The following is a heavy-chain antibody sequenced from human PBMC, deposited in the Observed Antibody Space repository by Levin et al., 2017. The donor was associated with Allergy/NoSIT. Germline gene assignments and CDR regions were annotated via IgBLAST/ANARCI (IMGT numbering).Heavy chain of an antibody. D-gene: IGHD3-22*01. CDR3: AKDRWGGGYYLDFDY. CDR1: GFTFSSYA. CDR2: ISGSGGST. V-gene: IGHV3-23*01. J-gene: IGHJ4*02. Sequence: GGSLRLSCAASGFTFSSYAMSWVRQAPGKGLEWVSAISGSGGSTYYADSVKGRFTISRDNSKNTLYLQMNSLRAEDTAVYYCAKDRWGGGYYLDFDYWGQGTLVTVSS.